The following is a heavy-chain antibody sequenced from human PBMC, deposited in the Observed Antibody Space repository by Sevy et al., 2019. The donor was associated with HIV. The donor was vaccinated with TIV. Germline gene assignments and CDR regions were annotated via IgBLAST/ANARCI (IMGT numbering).Heavy chain of an antibody. CDR2: ISYDGSNK. V-gene: IGHV3-30*18. CDR3: AKDRPSRGAKVTTFYFDY. D-gene: IGHD4-17*01. J-gene: IGHJ4*02. Sequence: GESLKISCAASGFTFSSYGMHWVRQAPGKGLEWVAVISYDGSNKYYADSVKGRFTISRDNSKNTLYLQMNSLRAEDTAVYYCAKDRPSRGAKVTTFYFDYWGQGTLVTVSS. CDR1: GFTFSSYG.